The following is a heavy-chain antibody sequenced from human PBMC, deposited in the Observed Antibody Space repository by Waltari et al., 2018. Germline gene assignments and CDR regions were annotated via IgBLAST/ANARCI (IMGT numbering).Heavy chain of an antibody. CDR2: IEDRGSN. J-gene: IGHJ6*03. CDR3: ARVTEGATADYYYYMDV. D-gene: IGHD5-12*01. Sequence: QVQLQESGSGLVKPSETLSLTCTVSGGSISSYYWSWIRQPPGKGLEWIGYIEDRGSNNYNPSLKSRVTISVDTSKNQFSLKLSSVTAADTAVYYCARVTEGATADYYYYMDVWGKGTTVTVSS. V-gene: IGHV4-59*01. CDR1: GGSISSYY.